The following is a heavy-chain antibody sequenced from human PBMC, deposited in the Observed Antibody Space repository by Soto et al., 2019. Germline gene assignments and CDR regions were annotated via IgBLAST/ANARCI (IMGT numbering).Heavy chain of an antibody. CDR2: IYHSGST. V-gene: IGHV4-30-2*06. Sequence: SETLSLTCSVSGGTITSGRSSWNWIRQSPGKGLEWIAYIYHSGSTYYNPSLKSRVTISVDRSENQFSLKLTSVTAAYTAVYYCVRESVASGPNYFDTWGPGTLVTVS. CDR3: VRESVASGPNYFDT. CDR1: GGTITSGRSS. D-gene: IGHD6-6*01. J-gene: IGHJ5*02.